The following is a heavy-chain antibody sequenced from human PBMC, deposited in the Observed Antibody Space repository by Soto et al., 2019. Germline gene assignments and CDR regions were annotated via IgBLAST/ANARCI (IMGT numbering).Heavy chain of an antibody. J-gene: IGHJ4*02. V-gene: IGHV3-7*01. CDR1: GFTFSGYW. Sequence: GGSLRISCAASGFTFSGYWMSWVRQAPGKGLEWVANIKQEGSEKYYVDSVKGRFTISRDNAKNSLYLQMNSLRVEDTAVYYCARDLNFYDSSAGPGYWGQGTLLTVSS. D-gene: IGHD3-22*01. CDR3: ARDLNFYDSSAGPGY. CDR2: IKQEGSEK.